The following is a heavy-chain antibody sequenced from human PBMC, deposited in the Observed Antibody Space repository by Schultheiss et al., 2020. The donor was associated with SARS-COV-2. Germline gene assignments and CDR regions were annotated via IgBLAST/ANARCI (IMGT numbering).Heavy chain of an antibody. Sequence: LRLSCTVSGGSISSGGYYWSWIRQHPGKGLEWIGYIYYSGSTYYNPSLKSRVTISVDTSKNQFSLKLTSVTAADTAIYYCARDTYCSAGSCFDWYFDVWGRGTLVTVSS. D-gene: IGHD2-15*01. J-gene: IGHJ2*01. CDR2: IYYSGST. CDR1: GGSISSGGYY. CDR3: ARDTYCSAGSCFDWYFDV. V-gene: IGHV4-31*03.